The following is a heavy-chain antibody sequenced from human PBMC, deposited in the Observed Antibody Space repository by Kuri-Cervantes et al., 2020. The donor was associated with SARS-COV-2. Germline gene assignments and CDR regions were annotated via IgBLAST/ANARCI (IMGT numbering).Heavy chain of an antibody. CDR2: ISAYNGNT. Sequence: ASVKVSCKASGGTFSSYAISWVRQAPGQGLEWMGWISAYNGNTNYAQKLQGRVTMTTDTSTSTAYMELRSLRSDDTAVYYCARGGVTGTTSPNPSDYWGQGTPVTVSS. V-gene: IGHV1-18*01. CDR1: GGTFSSYA. D-gene: IGHD1-20*01. CDR3: ARGGVTGTTSPNPSDY. J-gene: IGHJ4*02.